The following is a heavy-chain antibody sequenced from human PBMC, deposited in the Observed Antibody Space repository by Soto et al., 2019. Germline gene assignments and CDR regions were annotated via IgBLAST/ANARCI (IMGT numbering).Heavy chain of an antibody. V-gene: IGHV4-31*03. CDR2: IYYSGST. CDR3: PIGRGGGGLDY. J-gene: IGHJ4*02. D-gene: IGHD3-16*01. Sequence: QVQLQESGPGLVKPSQTLSLTCTVSGGSISSGGYYWSWIRQHPGKGLEWIGYIYYSGSTYYNPSLKGRLLIRGDTENNHASIKLSSGGGGDPAVVFWPIGRGGGGLDYWGQGTLVTVSS. CDR1: GGSISSGGYY.